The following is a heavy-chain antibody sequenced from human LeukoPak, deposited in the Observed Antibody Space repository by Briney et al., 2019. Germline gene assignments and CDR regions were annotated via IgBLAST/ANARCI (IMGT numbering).Heavy chain of an antibody. J-gene: IGHJ6*02. CDR2: INPNSGGT. CDR1: GYTFTSYG. CDR3: ARDAGQQWLVRYYYGMDV. D-gene: IGHD6-19*01. V-gene: IGHV1-2*04. Sequence: ASVKVSCKASGYTFTSYGISWVRQAPGQGLEWMGWINPNSGGTNYAQKFQGWVTMTRDTSISTAYMELSRLRSDDTAVYYCARDAGQQWLVRYYYGMDVWGQGTTVTVSS.